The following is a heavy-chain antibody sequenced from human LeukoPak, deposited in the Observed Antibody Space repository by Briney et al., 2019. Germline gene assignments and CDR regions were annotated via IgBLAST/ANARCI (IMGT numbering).Heavy chain of an antibody. CDR2: MNHSGST. J-gene: IGHJ5*02. D-gene: IGHD3-22*01. V-gene: IGHV4-34*01. CDR1: GGSFSGYY. CDR3: ARDAYYYDSSGYYPRSTNWFDP. Sequence: SETLSLTCAVYGGSFSGYYWSWIGQPPGKGLEWIGKMNHSGSTNYNPSLKSRVTISVDTSKNQFSLKLSSVTAADTAVYYCARDAYYYDSSGYYPRSTNWFDPWGREPWSPSPQ.